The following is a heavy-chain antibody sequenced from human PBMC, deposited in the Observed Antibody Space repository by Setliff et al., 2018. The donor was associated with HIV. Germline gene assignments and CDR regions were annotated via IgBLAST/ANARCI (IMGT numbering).Heavy chain of an antibody. CDR1: RSTFNSHT. CDR3: VRGVQSPPHYSYYYMGV. V-gene: IGHV1-69*02. J-gene: IGHJ6*03. D-gene: IGHD3-3*01. Sequence: SVKVSCKASRSTFNSHTINWVRQAPGQGLDWMGRIIPILGVANYAQRFRGKVTITADKSTSTAYMELTSLRFDDTAMYYCVRGVQSPPHYSYYYMGVWGEGTMVTVSS. CDR2: IIPILGVA.